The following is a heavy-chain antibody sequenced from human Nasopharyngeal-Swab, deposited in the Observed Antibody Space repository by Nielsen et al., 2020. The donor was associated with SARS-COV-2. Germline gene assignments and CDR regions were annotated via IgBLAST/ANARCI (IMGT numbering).Heavy chain of an antibody. V-gene: IGHV3-7*01. J-gene: IGHJ4*02. D-gene: IGHD3-3*01. CDR2: IKPDGSEG. Sequence: WIRQPPGKGLEWVASIKPDGSEGYYVDSVKGRFTISRDSAESSLYLQMNSLRAEDTAVYYCARDFMALRFLEWAKAGGLDYWGQGTLVTVSS. CDR3: ARDFMALRFLEWAKAGGLDY.